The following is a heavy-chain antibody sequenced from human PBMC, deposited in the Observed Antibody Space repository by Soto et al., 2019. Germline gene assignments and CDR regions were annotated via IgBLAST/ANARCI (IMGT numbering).Heavy chain of an antibody. V-gene: IGHV1-24*01. J-gene: IGHJ4*02. Sequence: ASVKVSCKVSGYTLTELSMHWVRQAPGKGLEWMGGFDPEDGETIYAQKFQGRVTITEDTSTDTAYMELSSLRSEDTAVYYCATDFLQYDFWSGSINDYWGQGTLVTVSS. CDR2: FDPEDGET. CDR1: GYTLTELS. CDR3: ATDFLQYDFWSGSINDY. D-gene: IGHD3-3*01.